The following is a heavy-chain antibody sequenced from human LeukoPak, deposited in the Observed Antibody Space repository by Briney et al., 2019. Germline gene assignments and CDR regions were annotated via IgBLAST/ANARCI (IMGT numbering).Heavy chain of an antibody. CDR2: ISGSTSTT. V-gene: IGHV3-23*01. Sequence: GGSLTLSWAASGFTFSSFVLSWVRQAPGKGLEWVSGISGSTSTTYYADSVKGRFSISRDNSKNTVYLQVHSLRAEDTAVYFCARGRPYGMDVWGQGTTVIVSS. D-gene: IGHD2-21*01. CDR1: GFTFSSFV. J-gene: IGHJ6*02. CDR3: ARGRPYGMDV.